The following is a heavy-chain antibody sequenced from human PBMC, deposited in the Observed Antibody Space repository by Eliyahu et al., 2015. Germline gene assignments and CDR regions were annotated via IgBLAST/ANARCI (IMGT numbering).Heavy chain of an antibody. J-gene: IGHJ4*02. CDR3: TGTSGWYRGDY. CDR2: IRSKVNDYAT. V-gene: IGHV3-73*02. Sequence: EVQLVESGGGLVXPGGXLXLSXAXXXFTFXGSAMHWVRQAPGKGLEGVGRIRSKVNDYATAYAASVKGRFTISRDDSKNTAYLQMNSLKTDDTAVYYCTGTSGWYRGDYWGQGTLVTVSS. CDR1: XFTFXGSA. D-gene: IGHD6-19*01.